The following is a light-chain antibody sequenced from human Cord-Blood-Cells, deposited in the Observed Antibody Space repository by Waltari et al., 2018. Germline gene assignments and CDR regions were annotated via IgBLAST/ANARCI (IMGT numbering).Light chain of an antibody. CDR1: SSDVGRYYL. J-gene: IGLJ3*02. CDR2: EVS. CDR3: CSYAGSSTWV. Sequence: QSALTQPASVSGSPGPSITISCTGTSSDVGRYYLVSWYQQHPGKAPNLMIYEVSKRPSGVSNRFSGSKSGNTASLTISGLQAEDEADYYCCSYAGSSTWVFGGGTKLTVL. V-gene: IGLV2-23*02.